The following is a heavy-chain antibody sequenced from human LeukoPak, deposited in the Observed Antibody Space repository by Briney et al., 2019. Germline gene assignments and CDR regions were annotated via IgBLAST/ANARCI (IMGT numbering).Heavy chain of an antibody. Sequence: GASVKVSCKASGYTFTGYYMHWVRQAPGQGLEWMGWINPNSGGTNYAQKFQGRVTMTRDTSISTAYMELSRLRSDDTAVYYCARDRDYDFWSGYYLDYWGQGTLVTVSS. J-gene: IGHJ4*02. CDR2: INPNSGGT. CDR3: ARDRDYDFWSGYYLDY. V-gene: IGHV1-2*02. D-gene: IGHD3-3*01. CDR1: GYTFTGYY.